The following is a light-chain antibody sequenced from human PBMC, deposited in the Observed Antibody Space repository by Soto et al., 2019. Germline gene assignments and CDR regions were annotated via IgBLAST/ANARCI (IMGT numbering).Light chain of an antibody. CDR2: DVS. J-gene: IGKJ1*01. CDR3: KQYDSYYT. CDR1: QSISNW. V-gene: IGKV1-5*01. Sequence: IHMTHSPSTLSVSLGDIVTITFRASQSISNWFAWYQQKPGKAPTLLIYDVSRFESGLPSRFSGSGSGTEFTLPINTVQSDDFATYYCKQYDSYYTFGQGTKVDNK.